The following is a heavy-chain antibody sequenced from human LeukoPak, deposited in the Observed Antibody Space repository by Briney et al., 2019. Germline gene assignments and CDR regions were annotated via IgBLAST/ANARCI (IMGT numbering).Heavy chain of an antibody. CDR2: IYYSGST. CDR1: GGSISSSSYY. D-gene: IGHD6-13*01. J-gene: IGHJ6*03. CDR3: ARSLGGAAAGTNYYYYMDV. V-gene: IGHV4-39*07. Sequence: SETLSLTCTVSGGSISSSSYYWGWIRQPPGKGLEWIGSIYYSGSTYYNPSLKSRVTISVDTSKNQFSLKLTSVTAADTAVYYCARSLGGAAAGTNYYYYMDVWGKGTTVTVSS.